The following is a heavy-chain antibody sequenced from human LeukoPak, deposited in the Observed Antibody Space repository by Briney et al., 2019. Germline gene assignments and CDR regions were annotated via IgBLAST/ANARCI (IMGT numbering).Heavy chain of an antibody. Sequence: SETLSLTCTVSGGSLRSSGYYWGWIRQPPGKGLEWIGSLYYTGNTYYNESLKSRVIMSADTSQKQLSLKLKFVTAADTAVYYCAKTGYDLEFDSWGQGILVTVSS. V-gene: IGHV4-39*01. J-gene: IGHJ4*02. CDR2: LYYTGNT. CDR1: GGSLRSSGYY. CDR3: AKTGYDLEFDS. D-gene: IGHD5-12*01.